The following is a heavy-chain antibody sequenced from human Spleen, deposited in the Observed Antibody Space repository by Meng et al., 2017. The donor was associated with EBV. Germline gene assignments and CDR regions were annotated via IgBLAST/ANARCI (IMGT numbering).Heavy chain of an antibody. CDR1: CLTFDASS. CDR2: IRWHGCST. Sequence: VEWGRCGGGVVMLWGSSILSCSGLCLTFDASSIHWVRQASGKGLEWVSLIRWHGCSTYYSDSVKGRFTVSRDNSKSILYLQMDSLRPEDTALYYCAMGGTALWTYFKYWGQGTLVTVSS. CDR3: AMGGTALWTYFKY. D-gene: IGHD6-19*01. V-gene: IGHV3-43*01. J-gene: IGHJ4*02.